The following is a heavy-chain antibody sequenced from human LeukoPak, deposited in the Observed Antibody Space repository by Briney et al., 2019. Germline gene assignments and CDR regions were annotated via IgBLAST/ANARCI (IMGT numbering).Heavy chain of an antibody. Sequence: PSETLSLTCAVYGGSFSGYYWSWIRQPPGKGLEWIGEINHSGSTNYNPSLKSRVTISVDTSKNQPSLKLSSVTAADTAVYYCARLELALYYYYMGVWGKGTTVT. D-gene: IGHD3-10*01. CDR1: GGSFSGYY. CDR3: ARLELALYYYYMGV. CDR2: INHSGST. V-gene: IGHV4-34*01. J-gene: IGHJ6*03.